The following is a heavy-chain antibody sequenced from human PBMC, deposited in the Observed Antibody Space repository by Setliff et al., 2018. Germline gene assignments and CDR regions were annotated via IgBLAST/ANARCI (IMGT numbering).Heavy chain of an antibody. CDR3: ARRYNFWSGYLDY. J-gene: IGHJ4*02. D-gene: IGHD3-3*01. V-gene: IGHV4-61*02. CDR2: IYTSGST. CDR1: GGSISSGSYY. Sequence: SETLSLTCTVSGGSISSGSYYWSWIRQPAGKGLEWIGRIYTSGSTYYNPSLKSRVTISVDTSKNQFSLKLSSVTAADTAVYYCARRYNFWSGYLDYWGQGTLVTVSS.